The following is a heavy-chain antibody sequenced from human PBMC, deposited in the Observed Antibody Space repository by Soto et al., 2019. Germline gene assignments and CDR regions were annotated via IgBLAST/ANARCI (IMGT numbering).Heavy chain of an antibody. CDR3: ASVGSDYDNSGYSLP. Sequence: PSETLSLTCIVSGGSVSSSNWWSWVRQPPGKGLEWIGEIYHSGSTTYNPSLKSRATISVDKSENQFSLRLKSVTAADTAAYYCASVGSDYDNSGYSLPWGPVTLVTVSS. CDR1: GGSVSSSNW. J-gene: IGHJ5*02. D-gene: IGHD3-22*01. CDR2: IYHSGST. V-gene: IGHV4-4*02.